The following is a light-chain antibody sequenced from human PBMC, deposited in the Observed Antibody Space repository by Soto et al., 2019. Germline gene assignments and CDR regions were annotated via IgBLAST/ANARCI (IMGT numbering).Light chain of an antibody. Sequence: EIVLTQSPGTLSLPPGERATLSCRASQSVSSSYLAWYQQKPGRAPRLLIYGASSRATGIPDRFSGSGSGTDFTLTISRLEPEDFAVYYCQQYGSSPTITFGQGTRLEIK. CDR3: QQYGSSPTIT. V-gene: IGKV3-20*01. CDR1: QSVSSSY. CDR2: GAS. J-gene: IGKJ5*01.